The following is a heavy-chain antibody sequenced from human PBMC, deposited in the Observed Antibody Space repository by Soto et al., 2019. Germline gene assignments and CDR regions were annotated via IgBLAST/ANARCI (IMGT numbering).Heavy chain of an antibody. CDR3: AVWGGGDADYALFDF. Sequence: GGSLRLSCAASGFPFSSSWMHWVRQVPGKGLVWVSRINIDGSKTAYADSVKGRFTISRDNAKSTVYLQMNSLRAEDTALYYWAVWGGGDADYALFDFWGQGTLVTVSS. J-gene: IGHJ4*02. V-gene: IGHV3-74*01. D-gene: IGHD4-17*01. CDR2: INIDGSKT. CDR1: GFPFSSSW.